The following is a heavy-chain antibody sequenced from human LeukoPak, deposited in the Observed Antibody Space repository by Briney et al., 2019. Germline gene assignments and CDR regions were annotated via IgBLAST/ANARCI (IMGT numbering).Heavy chain of an antibody. CDR3: ARDSAGNDY. CDR1: GFTFSTYW. V-gene: IGHV3-7*01. J-gene: IGHJ4*02. Sequence: GGSLRLSCAASGFTFSTYWMSWVRQAPGKGLEWVANIKQDGSEKYYVDSGKGRFTIPRDNAKNSLYLQMNSLRAEDTAMYYCARDSAGNDYWGQGTLVTVSS. CDR2: IKQDGSEK. D-gene: IGHD6-13*01.